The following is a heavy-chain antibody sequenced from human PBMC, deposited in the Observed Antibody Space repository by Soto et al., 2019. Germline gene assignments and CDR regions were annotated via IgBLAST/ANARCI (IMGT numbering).Heavy chain of an antibody. J-gene: IGHJ6*02. CDR3: ARAGWFGESFNYGMDV. Sequence: GGSLRLSCAASGFTFSSYWMSWVRQAPGKGLEWVANIKQDGSEKYYVDSVKGRFTISRDNAKNSLYLQMNSLRGEDTAVYYCARAGWFGESFNYGMDVWGQGTTVTVSS. CDR2: IKQDGSEK. V-gene: IGHV3-7*03. CDR1: GFTFSSYW. D-gene: IGHD3-10*01.